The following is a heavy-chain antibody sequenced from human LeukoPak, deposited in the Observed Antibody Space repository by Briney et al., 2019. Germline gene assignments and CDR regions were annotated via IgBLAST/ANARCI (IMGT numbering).Heavy chain of an antibody. CDR2: INSDGSST. CDR1: GFTFSSYW. J-gene: IGHJ2*01. V-gene: IGHV3-74*01. D-gene: IGHD3-22*01. CDR3: ARELVVVVPETNHWYFDL. Sequence: PGGSLRLSCAASGFTFSSYWMHWVRQAPGKGLVWVSRINSDGSSTSYADSVKGRFTISRDNAKNTLYLQMNSLRAEDTAVYYCARELVVVVPETNHWYFDLWGRGTLVTVSS.